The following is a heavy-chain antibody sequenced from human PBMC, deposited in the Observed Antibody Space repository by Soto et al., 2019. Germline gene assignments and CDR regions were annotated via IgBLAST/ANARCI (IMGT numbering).Heavy chain of an antibody. CDR2: ISYDGSEK. Sequence: QVQLVESGGGVVQSGKSLRLSCAASGFTFRNYAMHWVRQAPGKGLEWVAVISYDGSEKFYAASVEGRFVISRDKSGNTVYLQMNSLRVEDTAVYYCARAHYDLWSGTRDYFDYWGQGALVTVSS. CDR1: GFTFRNYA. V-gene: IGHV3-30*03. J-gene: IGHJ4*02. CDR3: ARAHYDLWSGTRDYFDY. D-gene: IGHD3-3*01.